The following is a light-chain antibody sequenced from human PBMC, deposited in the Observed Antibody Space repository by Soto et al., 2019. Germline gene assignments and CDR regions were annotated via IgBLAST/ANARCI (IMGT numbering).Light chain of an antibody. CDR2: KNN. Sequence: QSVLTQPPSASGAAGQRVTISCSGSSSNIGSNTVNWYQQLPGTAPKLLIYKNNQRPSGVPDRFSGSKSGTSASLAISGLQSEGGADYYCAAWDDSLNGYVFGTGTKLTVL. V-gene: IGLV1-44*01. CDR3: AAWDDSLNGYV. J-gene: IGLJ1*01. CDR1: SSNIGSNT.